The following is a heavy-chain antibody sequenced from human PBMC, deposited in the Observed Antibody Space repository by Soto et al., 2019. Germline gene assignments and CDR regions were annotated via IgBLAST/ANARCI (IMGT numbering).Heavy chain of an antibody. V-gene: IGHV4-39*01. CDR1: GVSITSSSYY. D-gene: IGHD2-8*02. Sequence: SETLSLTCTVSGVSITSSSYYWGWIRQPPGKGLEWIGSFYYSGDTYYNPSLKSRVTMSVDTSKNQFSLKLGSVTAADTAVYYCATSTGWPPYYFDYWGQGTLVTVSS. CDR3: ATSTGWPPYYFDY. CDR2: FYYSGDT. J-gene: IGHJ4*02.